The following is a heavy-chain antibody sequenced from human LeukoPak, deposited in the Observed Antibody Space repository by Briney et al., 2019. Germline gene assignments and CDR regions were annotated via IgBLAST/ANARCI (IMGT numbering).Heavy chain of an antibody. CDR3: AGGVGGGRRA. J-gene: IGHJ5*02. V-gene: IGHV3-15*01. CDR1: GFTFSNVW. Sequence: GGSLRLSCAASGFTFSNVWMTWVRQAPGKGLEWVGRIKSKTDGETTDYAAPVKGRFTISRDDSKNTLYLQMNSLKTEDTAVYYCAGGVGGGRRAWGQGTLVTVFS. CDR2: IKSKTDGETT. D-gene: IGHD1-26*01.